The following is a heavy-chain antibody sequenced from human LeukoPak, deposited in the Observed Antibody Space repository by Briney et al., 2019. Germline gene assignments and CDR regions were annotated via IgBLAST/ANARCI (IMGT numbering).Heavy chain of an antibody. CDR2: ISGSDGSR. J-gene: IGHJ4*02. CDR3: AKGRSCINDICHGHFDY. CDR1: GVTFRSYA. Sequence: GGTLRLSCAVSGVTFRSYAVSWARQAPGQGLEWISSISGSDGSRYSSDSVHRRFTISRDNSKNTLYLQMNSLIADDTALYYCAKGRSCINDICHGHFDYWGQGTLVTVSS. D-gene: IGHD2-8*01. V-gene: IGHV3-23*01.